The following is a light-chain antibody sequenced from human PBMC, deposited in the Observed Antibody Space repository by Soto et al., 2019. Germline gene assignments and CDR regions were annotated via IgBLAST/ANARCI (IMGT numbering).Light chain of an antibody. CDR1: QPIGTD. Sequence: EIPMTQSPATLSVSPGEGATLSCWASQPIGTDLAWYQHTPGQTPRLLIYHASTMATGVAARFSGSGSGTEFTLTISRRQSEDFEIYYWQQYRHWRTFGQGTKVEMK. V-gene: IGKV3-15*01. J-gene: IGKJ1*01. CDR2: HAS. CDR3: QQYRHWRT.